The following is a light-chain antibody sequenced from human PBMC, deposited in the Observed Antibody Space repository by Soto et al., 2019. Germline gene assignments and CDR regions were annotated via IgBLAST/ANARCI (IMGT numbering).Light chain of an antibody. CDR3: QQYNNWPLT. V-gene: IGKV3-15*01. CDR1: QSVRNN. J-gene: IGKJ4*01. CDR2: YAS. Sequence: EIMMTQSPATLSVSPGERATLSCRASQSVRNNLAWYQQKPGQAPRLLIYYASTRATGIPARFSGSGSGTEFTLTISSLQSEDFAVYYCQQYNNWPLTFGGGTKVEIK.